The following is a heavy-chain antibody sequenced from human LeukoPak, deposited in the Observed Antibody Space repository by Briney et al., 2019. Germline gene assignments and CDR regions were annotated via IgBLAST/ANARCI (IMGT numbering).Heavy chain of an antibody. D-gene: IGHD2/OR15-2a*01. CDR3: AKDISTISDAFDI. Sequence: GGSLRLSCAASGFTFSSYWMHWVRQAPGKGLEWVSGISWNSGSIGYADSVKGRFTISRDNAKNSLYLQMNSLRAEDTALYYCAKDISTISDAFDIWGQGTMVTVSS. CDR2: ISWNSGSI. V-gene: IGHV3-9*01. J-gene: IGHJ3*02. CDR1: GFTFSSYW.